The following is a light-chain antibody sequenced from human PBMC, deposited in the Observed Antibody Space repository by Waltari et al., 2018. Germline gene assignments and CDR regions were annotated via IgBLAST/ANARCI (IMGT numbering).Light chain of an antibody. CDR2: KAS. J-gene: IGKJ1*01. CDR3: QQCNTDWT. V-gene: IGKV1-5*03. Sequence: DIQMTQSPSTLSASIGDSVTITCRASQSISSWLAWYQQKPGKAPKLLIYKASNLESGVPSRFSGSGSGTEFTLTISSLQPEDFATYYCQQCNTDWTFGQGTKVEIK. CDR1: QSISSW.